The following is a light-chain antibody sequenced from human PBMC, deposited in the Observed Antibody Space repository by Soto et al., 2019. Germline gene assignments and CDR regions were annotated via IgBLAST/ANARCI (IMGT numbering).Light chain of an antibody. Sequence: EFVMSQSPSTLSVSPGEGATLSCRASQSIRNSLAWYKQKPGQAPRLLIYDASNRATGIPDRFSGSGSGTDFTLTISRLEPEDFAVYYCQQHGDSPITFGQGTRLEIK. CDR2: DAS. CDR1: QSIRNS. J-gene: IGKJ5*01. CDR3: QQHGDSPIT. V-gene: IGKV3D-20*01.